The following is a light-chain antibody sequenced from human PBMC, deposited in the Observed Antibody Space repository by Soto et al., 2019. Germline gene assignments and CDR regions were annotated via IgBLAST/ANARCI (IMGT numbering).Light chain of an antibody. CDR1: QSISSW. J-gene: IGKJ4*01. CDR2: KTS. V-gene: IGKV1-5*03. CDR3: QQYKSFSLT. Sequence: DIQMTQSPSTLSASVGDRVTITCRASQSISSWLAWYQQKPGKAPKLLIYKTSKLESGVPSRFSGSGSGTDFSLTISSMQPDDFGTYYCQQYKSFSLTFGGGTRVEVK.